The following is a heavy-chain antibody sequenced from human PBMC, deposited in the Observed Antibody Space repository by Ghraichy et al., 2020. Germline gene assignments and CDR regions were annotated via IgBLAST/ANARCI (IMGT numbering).Heavy chain of an antibody. Sequence: ESLNISCTVSGGSISSYYWSWIRQPPGKGLEWIGYIYYSGSTNYNPSLKSRVTISVDTSKNQFSLKLSSVTAADTAVYYCARVVRAKYYYDSSGYGRAFDIWGQGTMVTVSS. V-gene: IGHV4-59*01. CDR1: GGSISSYY. J-gene: IGHJ3*02. CDR3: ARVVRAKYYYDSSGYGRAFDI. CDR2: IYYSGST. D-gene: IGHD3-22*01.